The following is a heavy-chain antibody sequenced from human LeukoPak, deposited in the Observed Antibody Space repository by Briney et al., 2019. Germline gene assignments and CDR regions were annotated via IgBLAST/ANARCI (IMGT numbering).Heavy chain of an antibody. CDR3: AKDRYDFWSGYYTLYYYYYGMDV. CDR2: ISGSGGRT. J-gene: IGHJ6*02. V-gene: IGHV3-23*01. D-gene: IGHD3-3*01. CDR1: GFTFSSYA. Sequence: GGSLRLSCAASGFTFSSYAVSWVRQAPGKGLEWVSAISGSGGRTYYADSVKGRFTISRDNSKNTLYLQMNSLRAEDTAVYYCAKDRYDFWSGYYTLYYYYYGMDVWGQGTTVTVSS.